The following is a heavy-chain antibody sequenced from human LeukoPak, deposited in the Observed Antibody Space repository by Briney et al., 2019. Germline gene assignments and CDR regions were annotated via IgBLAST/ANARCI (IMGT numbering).Heavy chain of an antibody. J-gene: IGHJ4*02. CDR2: IKQDATEK. D-gene: IGHD5-12*01. CDR3: ARDLLGIVATGIGFDS. CDR1: GFTFSRYW. Sequence: PGGSLRLSCAASGFTFSRYWMSWVRQAPGKGLECVAIIKQDATEKYYVDSVKGRFTIFRDNAKNSLYLQMNSLRAEDSAVYYCARDLLGIVATGIGFDSWGQGTLVTVSS. V-gene: IGHV3-7*01.